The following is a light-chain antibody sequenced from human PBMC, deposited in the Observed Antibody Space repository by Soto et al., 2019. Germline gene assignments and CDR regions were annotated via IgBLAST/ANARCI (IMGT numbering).Light chain of an antibody. CDR3: QQRSDSIT. CDR2: DAS. V-gene: IGKV3-11*01. CDR1: HSVTTH. J-gene: IGKJ5*01. Sequence: EIVLPQSPDALSLSPGERATLSCWASHSVTTHLAWFQQRPGQTPRLLIYDASTRAPGIPARFSGRGSGADFTLTISSLEPEDFAVYYCQQRSDSITFGQGTRLEIK.